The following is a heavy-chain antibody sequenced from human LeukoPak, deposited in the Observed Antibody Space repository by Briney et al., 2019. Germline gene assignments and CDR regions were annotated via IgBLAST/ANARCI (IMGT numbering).Heavy chain of an antibody. CDR1: GGSISSSNW. D-gene: IGHD6-13*01. CDR2: IYHSGST. Sequence: PSGTLSLTCAVSGGSISSSNWWSWVRQPPGKGLEWIGEIYHSGSTNYNPSLKSRVTISVDKSKNQFSLKLSSVTAADTAVYYCARIEPSRIAAAAYFDYWGQGTLVTVSS. CDR3: ARIEPSRIAAAAYFDY. V-gene: IGHV4-4*02. J-gene: IGHJ4*02.